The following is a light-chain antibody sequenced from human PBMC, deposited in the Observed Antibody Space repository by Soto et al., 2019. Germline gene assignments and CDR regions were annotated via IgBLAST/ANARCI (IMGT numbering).Light chain of an antibody. J-gene: IGKJ1*01. V-gene: IGKV4-1*01. Sequence: DIVMTQSPDSLAVSLGERATINCKSSQSVFYSSNNKNYLTWYQQKPGQPPKMLISWASTRESGVPDRFSGSGSGTDFPLTISSLQAEDVAVYYCQQYYTTPPTFGQGTKVEIK. CDR2: WAS. CDR1: QSVFYSSNNKNY. CDR3: QQYYTTPPT.